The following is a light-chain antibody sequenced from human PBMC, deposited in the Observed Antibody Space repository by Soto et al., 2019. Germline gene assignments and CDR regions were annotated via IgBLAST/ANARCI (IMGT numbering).Light chain of an antibody. CDR3: QQYNNWPFT. CDR1: QSVSSN. Sequence: EMVVTQSPATLSVSPGERATLSCRASQSVSSNLAWYQQKPGQAPRLLIYGASTRATGIPARFSGSGSGTEFTLTLSRLESEDFAVYYCQQYNNWPFTFGPVTTVDIK. V-gene: IGKV3-15*01. CDR2: GAS. J-gene: IGKJ3*01.